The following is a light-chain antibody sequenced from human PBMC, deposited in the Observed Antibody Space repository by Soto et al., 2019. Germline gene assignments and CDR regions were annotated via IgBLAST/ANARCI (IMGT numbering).Light chain of an antibody. V-gene: IGKV3-15*01. Sequence: EIVMTQSPATLSVSPGERATLSSRASQSVGSNLAWYQQKPGQAPRLLIYGASTRAIGIPARFSGSGSGTEFTLTISSLQSEDFAIYYCQQYNNWPPLTFGGGTKVEIK. J-gene: IGKJ4*01. CDR1: QSVGSN. CDR3: QQYNNWPPLT. CDR2: GAS.